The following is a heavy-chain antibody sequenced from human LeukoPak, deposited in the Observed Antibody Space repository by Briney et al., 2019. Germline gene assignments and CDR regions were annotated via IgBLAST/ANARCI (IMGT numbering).Heavy chain of an antibody. CDR3: ARTGGEGFDGMDV. D-gene: IGHD4-17*01. V-gene: IGHV3-23*01. CDR2: ISGSGGST. Sequence: GGSLRLSCAASGFTFSSYAMSWVRQAPGKGLEWVSAISGSGGSTYYADSVKGRFTISRDNSKNTLYLQMNSLSAEDTAVYYCARTGGEGFDGMDVWGQGTTVTVSS. CDR1: GFTFSSYA. J-gene: IGHJ6*02.